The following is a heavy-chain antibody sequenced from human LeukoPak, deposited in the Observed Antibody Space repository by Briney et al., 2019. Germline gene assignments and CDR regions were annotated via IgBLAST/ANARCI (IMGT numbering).Heavy chain of an antibody. CDR1: GDSISSYY. CDR3: ARQESAFDI. V-gene: IGHV4-59*08. J-gene: IGHJ3*02. Sequence: PSETLSLTCTVSGDSISSYYWSWIRQPPGKRLEWIGYIYYSGSTNYNPSLKSRVTISVDTSKNQFSLKLSSVTDADTAVYYCARQESAFDIWGQGTMVTVSS. CDR2: IYYSGST.